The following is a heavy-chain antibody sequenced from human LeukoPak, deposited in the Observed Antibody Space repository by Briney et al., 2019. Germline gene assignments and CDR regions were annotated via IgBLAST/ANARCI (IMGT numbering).Heavy chain of an antibody. D-gene: IGHD4-23*01. CDR1: GGSISNYY. Sequence: SETLSLICTVSGGSISNYYWSWVRQPPGKGLEWIGYIYNSGSTNYNHSLKSRVTISEDMSNNQFSLKLSSVTAADTAVYYCARALRLWGGNSGIAFDIWGQGTMVTVSS. V-gene: IGHV4-59*01. CDR3: ARALRLWGGNSGIAFDI. J-gene: IGHJ3*02. CDR2: IYNSGST.